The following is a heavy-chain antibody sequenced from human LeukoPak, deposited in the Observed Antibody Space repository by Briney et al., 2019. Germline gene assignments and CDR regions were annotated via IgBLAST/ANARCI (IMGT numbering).Heavy chain of an antibody. V-gene: IGHV3-30*02. CDR3: ATLGVVAATSSWFDP. Sequence: GGSLRLSCAASEFTFSDFGIHWVRQAPGKGLEWVAVIWHDGKHEYYADSVKGRFTISRDNSKNTLYLQMNSLRAEDTAVYYCATLGVVAATSSWFDPWGQGTLVTVSS. J-gene: IGHJ5*02. D-gene: IGHD2-15*01. CDR1: EFTFSDFG. CDR2: IWHDGKHE.